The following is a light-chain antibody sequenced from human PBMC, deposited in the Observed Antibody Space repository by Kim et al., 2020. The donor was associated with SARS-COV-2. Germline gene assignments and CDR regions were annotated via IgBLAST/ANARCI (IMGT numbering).Light chain of an antibody. Sequence: QAGLTQPPSVSKGLRQTATLICTGSSSNVGNQGAAWLQQHQGHPPKLLSYRNNNRPSGITERFSASRSGNTASLTITGLQPEDEADYYCSAWDSSLSAWVFGGGTQLTVL. V-gene: IGLV10-54*04. CDR3: SAWDSSLSAWV. CDR1: SSNVGNQG. CDR2: RNN. J-gene: IGLJ3*02.